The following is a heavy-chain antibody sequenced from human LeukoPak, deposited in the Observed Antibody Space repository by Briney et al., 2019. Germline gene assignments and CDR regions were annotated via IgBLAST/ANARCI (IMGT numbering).Heavy chain of an antibody. V-gene: IGHV4-59*01. D-gene: IGHD2-2*01. CDR2: IYYSGTT. CDR3: ARVSCTSTSCPGWIDP. Sequence: PSETLSLTCTVSGGSISSYYWSWVRQPPGKGLEWIEYIYYSGTTNYNPSLKSRVTISVDTSKNQFSLKLSSVTAADTAVYYCARVSCTSTSCPGWIDPWGQGTLVTVSS. CDR1: GGSISSYY. J-gene: IGHJ5*02.